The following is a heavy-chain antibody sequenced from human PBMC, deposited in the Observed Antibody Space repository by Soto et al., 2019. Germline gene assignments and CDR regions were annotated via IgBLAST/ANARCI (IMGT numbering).Heavy chain of an antibody. CDR1: GVSISSSSYY. J-gene: IGHJ4*02. Sequence: QLQLQESGPGLVKPSETLSLTCTVSGVSISSSSYYWGWIRQPPGKGLEWIGSIYYSGSTYYNPSLKSRVTISVDTSKHRFSLTLSSVTAADTAVYYCARLDYGDYEGAYYFDYWGQGTLVTVSS. V-gene: IGHV4-39*01. CDR3: ARLDYGDYEGAYYFDY. D-gene: IGHD4-17*01. CDR2: IYYSGST.